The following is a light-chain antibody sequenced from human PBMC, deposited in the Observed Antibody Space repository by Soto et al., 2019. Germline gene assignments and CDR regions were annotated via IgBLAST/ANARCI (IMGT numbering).Light chain of an antibody. CDR3: NSYVGSNNYV. CDR1: ASDIGRYNY. CDR2: EVT. J-gene: IGLJ1*01. Sequence: QSVLTQPPSASGSPGQSVTTSCIGTASDIGRYNYVSWYQHHPGKAPKLIIYEVTKRPSGVPDRFSGSKSGNTASLTVSGLQADDEADYYCNSYVGSNNYVSGTGTKVTVL. V-gene: IGLV2-8*01.